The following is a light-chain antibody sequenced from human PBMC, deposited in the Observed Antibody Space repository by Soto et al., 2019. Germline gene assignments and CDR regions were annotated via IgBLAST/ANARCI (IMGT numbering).Light chain of an antibody. J-gene: IGKJ1*01. CDR3: MQALQHRT. V-gene: IGKV2-28*01. CDR2: LGS. CDR1: QSLLYSNGYNY. Sequence: DIVMTESPLSLPVTPGEPASISCRSSQSLLYSNGYNYLDWYLQKPGQSPQLLIYLGSNRASGVPDRFSGSGSGTDITLKISRVEAEDVGVYYCMQALQHRTFGQGTKVEIK.